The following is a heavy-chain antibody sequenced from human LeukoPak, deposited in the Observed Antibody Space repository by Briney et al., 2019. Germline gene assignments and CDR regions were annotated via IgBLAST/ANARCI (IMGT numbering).Heavy chain of an antibody. CDR2: ISYDGSDK. J-gene: IGHJ4*02. Sequence: GGSLRLSCLTSGFTLSTNAMSWVRQAPGKGLEWVAGISYDGSDKDYADSVKGRFTTSRDNSKNTLYLQMNSLRAEDTAVYYCARSRVDTIYFDYWGQGTLVTVSS. CDR1: GFTLSTNA. V-gene: IGHV3-30*04. CDR3: ARSRVDTIYFDY. D-gene: IGHD5-18*01.